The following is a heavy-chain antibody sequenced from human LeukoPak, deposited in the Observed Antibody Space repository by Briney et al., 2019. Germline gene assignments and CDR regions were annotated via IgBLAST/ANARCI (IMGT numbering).Heavy chain of an antibody. CDR3: ASGPLEWLFD. V-gene: IGHV3-21*01. Sequence: GGSLRLSCAASGFTFSSHTMNWVRQAPGKGLEWVSSISSSSSYTFYADSVKGRFTISRDNAKNSLYLQMNSLRAEDTAVYYCASGPLEWLFDWGQGTLVTVSS. CDR2: ISSSSSYT. J-gene: IGHJ4*02. CDR1: GFTFSSHT. D-gene: IGHD3-3*01.